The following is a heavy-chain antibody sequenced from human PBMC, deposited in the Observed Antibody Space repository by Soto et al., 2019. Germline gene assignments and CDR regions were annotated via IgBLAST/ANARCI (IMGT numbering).Heavy chain of an antibody. CDR1: GFTFNNYA. CDR3: VKGRGGSASPTPRFEF. V-gene: IGHV3-23*01. D-gene: IGHD3-10*01. Sequence: EVQLLESGGGLVQPGGSLRLSCAASGFTFNNYAMTWVRQAPGKGLEWVSAISGGGDTTSYADSVKGRFTVSRDGSKNTLDLKMSSLRAEDTAVYYCVKGRGGSASPTPRFEFWGQGTPVTVSS. CDR2: ISGGGDTT. J-gene: IGHJ4*02.